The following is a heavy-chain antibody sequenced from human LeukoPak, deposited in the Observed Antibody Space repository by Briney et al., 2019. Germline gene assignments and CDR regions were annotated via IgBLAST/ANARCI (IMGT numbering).Heavy chain of an antibody. D-gene: IGHD2-2*01. CDR1: GGSISSGSYC. CDR3: ARDRVDYCSSTSCYGYYFDY. J-gene: IGHJ4*02. CDR2: IYTSGST. V-gene: IGHV4-61*02. Sequence: SQTLSLTCTVSGGSISSGSYCWSWIRQPAGKGLEWIGRIYTSGSTNYNPSLKSRVTISVDTSKNQFSLKLSSVTAADTAVYYCARDRVDYCSSTSCYGYYFDYWGQGTLVTVSS.